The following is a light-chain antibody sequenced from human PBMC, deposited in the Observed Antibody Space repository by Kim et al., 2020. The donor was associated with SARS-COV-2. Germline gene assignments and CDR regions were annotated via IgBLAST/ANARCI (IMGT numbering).Light chain of an antibody. CDR1: SSDVGGYNY. Sequence: QSITISCTGTSSDVGGYNYVSWYQQHPGKAPKLMIYDVSNRPSGVSNRFSGSKSCNTASLTISGLQAEDEADYYCSSYTSSSTLDVFGTGTKVTVL. V-gene: IGLV2-14*03. J-gene: IGLJ1*01. CDR2: DVS. CDR3: SSYTSSSTLDV.